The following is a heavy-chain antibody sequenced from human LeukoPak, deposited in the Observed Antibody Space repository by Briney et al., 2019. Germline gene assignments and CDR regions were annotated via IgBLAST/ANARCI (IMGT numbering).Heavy chain of an antibody. CDR3: AKDNSPVSTVTFDY. J-gene: IGHJ4*02. D-gene: IGHD4-11*01. CDR1: GFTFSNYW. V-gene: IGHV3-23*01. CDR2: ISGSGGST. Sequence: GGSLRLSCAASGFTFSNYWMHWVRQAPGKGLEWVSAISGSGGSTYYADSVKGRFTISRDNSKNTLYLQMNSLRAEDTAVYYCAKDNSPVSTVTFDYWGQGTLVTVSS.